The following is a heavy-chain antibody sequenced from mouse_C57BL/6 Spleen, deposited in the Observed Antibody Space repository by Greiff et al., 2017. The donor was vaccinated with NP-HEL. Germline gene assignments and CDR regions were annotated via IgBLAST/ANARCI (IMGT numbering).Heavy chain of an antibody. Sequence: EVQRVESGEGLVKPGGSLKLSCAASGFTFSSYAMSWVRQTPEKRLEWVAYISSGGDYIYYADTVKGRFTISRDNARNTLYLQMSSLKSEDTAMYYCTRDNDYYAMDYWGQGTSVTVSS. CDR2: ISSGGDYI. CDR1: GFTFSSYA. J-gene: IGHJ4*01. CDR3: TRDNDYYAMDY. V-gene: IGHV5-9-1*02.